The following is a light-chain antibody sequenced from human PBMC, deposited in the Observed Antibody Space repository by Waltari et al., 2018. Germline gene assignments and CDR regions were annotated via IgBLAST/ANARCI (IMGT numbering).Light chain of an antibody. CDR3: SSYTSSSTPYV. CDR1: SSDVGGYNY. V-gene: IGLV2-14*01. J-gene: IGLJ1*01. CDR2: EAS. Sequence: QSALTQPASVSGSPGQSITISCTGASSDVGGYNYVSWYQHHPGKAPKLIIYEASNRPSGVSNRFSGSTSGNTAALTISGLQAEDEADYYCSSYTSSSTPYVFGTGTKVTVL.